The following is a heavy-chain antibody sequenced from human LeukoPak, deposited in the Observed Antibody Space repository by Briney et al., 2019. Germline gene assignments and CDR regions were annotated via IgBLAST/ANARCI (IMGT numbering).Heavy chain of an antibody. J-gene: IGHJ4*02. CDR2: INHSGST. CDR1: AGSFSGYY. CDR3: ARRPKRWFTEYYFDY. D-gene: IGHD2-15*01. Sequence: SETLSVTCAVNAGSFSGYYWSWIRQPPGKGLNWIGEINHSGSTNYHPSLKRRVTISVDTSKNQSSLKLSSVTAADTAVYYCARRPKRWFTEYYFDYWGQGTLVTVSS. V-gene: IGHV4-34*01.